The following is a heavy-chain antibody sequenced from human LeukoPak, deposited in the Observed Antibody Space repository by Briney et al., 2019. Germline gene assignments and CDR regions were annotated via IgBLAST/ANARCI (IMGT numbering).Heavy chain of an antibody. CDR1: GFTFSSYW. V-gene: IGHV3-7*01. D-gene: IGHD3-10*01. J-gene: IGHJ4*02. CDR2: IKQDGSEK. CDR3: ARVDSGSYPSYFDY. Sequence: PGGSLRLSCAASGFTFSSYWMSWVRQAPGKGLEWVANIKQDGSEKYYVDSVKGRFTISRDNAKNSLYLQMNSLRAEDTAVYYCARVDSGSYPSYFDYWGQGTLVTVSS.